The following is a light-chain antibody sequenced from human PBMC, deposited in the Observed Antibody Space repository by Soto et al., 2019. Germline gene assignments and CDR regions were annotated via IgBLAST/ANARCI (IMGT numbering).Light chain of an antibody. CDR3: SSYSGTNNLLI. J-gene: IGLJ2*01. CDR2: EVS. CDR1: SNDVGNYNY. Sequence: QPVLTQPPSASGSPGQSVTISCTGTSNDVGNYNYVSWYQQHPGKAPKVLISEVSKRPSGVPDRFSGSKSGNMASLTVSGLQAEDEADYYCSSYSGTNNLLIFGGGTQLTVL. V-gene: IGLV2-8*01.